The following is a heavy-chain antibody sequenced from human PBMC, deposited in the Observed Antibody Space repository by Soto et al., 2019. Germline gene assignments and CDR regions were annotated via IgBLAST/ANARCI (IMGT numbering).Heavy chain of an antibody. CDR3: ARLNSGDYGLDYFAY. J-gene: IGHJ4*01. D-gene: IGHD4-17*01. Sequence: GSLRLSCVGSGFTFRDSAMSWVRQAPGKGLEWVSAISGSGGRSYYADSVEGRFTISRDNSKNILYLQMTALTAGDAAIYYCARLNSGDYGLDYFAYWGHGTLVTVSS. CDR1: GFTFRDSA. V-gene: IGHV3-23*01. CDR2: ISGSGGRS.